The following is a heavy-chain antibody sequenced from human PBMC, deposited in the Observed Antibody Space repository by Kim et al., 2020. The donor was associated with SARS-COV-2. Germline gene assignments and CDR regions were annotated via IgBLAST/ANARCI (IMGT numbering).Heavy chain of an antibody. CDR2: IREDGKYK. Sequence: GGSLRLSCAASDFTFSNYWINWVRQAPGKGLEWVASIREDGKYKYFVDSLKGRFTISRDNTKNSLYLQMNSLRAEDTAVYYCARGTIGTAGVDYWGQGTL. J-gene: IGHJ4*02. CDR3: ARGTIGTAGVDY. D-gene: IGHD1-1*01. CDR1: DFTFSNYW. V-gene: IGHV3-7*01.